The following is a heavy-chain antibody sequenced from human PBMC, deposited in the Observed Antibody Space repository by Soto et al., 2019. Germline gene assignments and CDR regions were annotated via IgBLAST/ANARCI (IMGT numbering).Heavy chain of an antibody. D-gene: IGHD2-2*02. V-gene: IGHV4-30-4*02. Sequence: SETLSLTCTVSGDSISSGDYYWSWIRQPPGKGLEWIGCIYYSGNTYYNPSLKRRFSISVDTSASTAYMELSSLRSEDTAVYYCASSFTVPAAIGYWGQGTLVTVS. CDR2: IYYSGNT. J-gene: IGHJ4*02. CDR1: GDSISSGDYY. CDR3: ASSFTVPAAIGY.